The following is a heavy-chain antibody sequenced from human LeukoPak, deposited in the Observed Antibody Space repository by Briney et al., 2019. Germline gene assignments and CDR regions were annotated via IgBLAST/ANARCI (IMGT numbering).Heavy chain of an antibody. CDR3: ARRRYYDSSGYLE. Sequence: SETLSLTCTIFGDSVSRSDSYWDWIRQPPGKGLEWIGTIYYSGRTYYSPSLKSRVTLCVDMSNNQFSLTLSSVTAADTALYFCARRRYYDSSGYLEWGQGTLVTVSS. J-gene: IGHJ1*01. V-gene: IGHV4-39*01. CDR2: IYYSGRT. CDR1: GDSVSRSDSY. D-gene: IGHD3-22*01.